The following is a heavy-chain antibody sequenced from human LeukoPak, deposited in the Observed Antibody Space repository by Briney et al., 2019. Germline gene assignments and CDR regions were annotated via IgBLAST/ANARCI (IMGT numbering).Heavy chain of an antibody. V-gene: IGHV3-20*04. Sequence: PGGSLRLSCAASGFTFDDYGMSWVRHAPGKGLEWVSGINWNGGSTGYADSVKGRFTISRDNAKNSLYLQMNSLRAEDTAVYYCARARRREYSSSWFEYYFDYWGQGTLVTVSS. J-gene: IGHJ4*02. CDR3: ARARRREYSSSWFEYYFDY. CDR2: INWNGGST. D-gene: IGHD6-13*01. CDR1: GFTFDDYG.